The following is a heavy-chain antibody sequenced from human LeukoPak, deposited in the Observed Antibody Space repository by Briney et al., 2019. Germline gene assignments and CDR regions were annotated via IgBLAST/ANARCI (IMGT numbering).Heavy chain of an antibody. CDR1: GGTFSSYA. CDR2: IIPIFGTA. Sequence: SVKVSCKASGGTFSSYAISWVRQAPGQGLEWMGGIIPIFGTANYAQKFQGRVTMTTDTSTSTAYMELRSLRSDDTAVYYCARLGGGDYVFDYWGQGTLVTVSS. J-gene: IGHJ4*02. D-gene: IGHD4-17*01. CDR3: ARLGGGDYVFDY. V-gene: IGHV1-69*05.